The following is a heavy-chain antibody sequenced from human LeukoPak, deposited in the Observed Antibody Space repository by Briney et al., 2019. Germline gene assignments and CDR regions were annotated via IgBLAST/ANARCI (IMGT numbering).Heavy chain of an antibody. CDR2: ISGSGTGT. J-gene: IGHJ4*02. CDR1: GFTFSSSA. D-gene: IGHD1-7*01. V-gene: IGHV3-23*01. CDR3: AKEGGTGTRFDY. Sequence: GGPLRLSCAASGFTFSSSAMSWVRQAPGKGLYWVSAISGSGTGTYYADSVKGRFTISRDNSKNTLYLQMNSPRAEDTAVYYCAKEGGTGTRFDYWGQGTLVTVSS.